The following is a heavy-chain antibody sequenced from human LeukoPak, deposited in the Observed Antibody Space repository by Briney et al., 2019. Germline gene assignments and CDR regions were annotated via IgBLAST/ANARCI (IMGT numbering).Heavy chain of an antibody. CDR1: GFTVSNNY. CDR2: IYSDDDS. CDR3: ATDYICSRTSCYTGVGFDY. D-gene: IGHD2-2*02. V-gene: IGHV3-53*01. J-gene: IGHJ4*02. Sequence: PGGSLRLSCAASGFTVSNNYMSWVRQAPGKGLEWVSIIYSDDDSYYADSVKGRFTISRDKSKNTLYLLMNSLRAEDTAVYYCATDYICSRTSCYTGVGFDYWGQGTLVTVSS.